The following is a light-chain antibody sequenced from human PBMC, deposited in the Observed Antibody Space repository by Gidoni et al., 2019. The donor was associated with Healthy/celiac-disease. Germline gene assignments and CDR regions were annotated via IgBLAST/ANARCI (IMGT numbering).Light chain of an antibody. CDR3: QQYYSYPGT. Sequence: AIRMTQSPSSFSASTGDRVTITCRASQGISSYLAWYQQKPGKAPKLLIYAASTLQSGVPSMFSGSGSGTDVTLTISCLRSEDFATYYCQQYYSYPGTFGQGTKVEIK. V-gene: IGKV1-8*01. J-gene: IGKJ1*01. CDR1: QGISSY. CDR2: AAS.